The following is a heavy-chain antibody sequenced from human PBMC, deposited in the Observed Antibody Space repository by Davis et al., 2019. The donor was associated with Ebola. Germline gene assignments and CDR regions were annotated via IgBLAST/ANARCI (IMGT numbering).Heavy chain of an antibody. CDR3: ARDHNYYDSSGYHYYYYYMDV. CDR1: GYSFANFG. CDR2: IIPIFGTA. Sequence: SVKVSCKASGYSFANFGISWVRQAPGQGLEWMGGIIPIFGTANYAQKFQGRVTITADESTSTAYMELSSLRSEDTAVYYCARDHNYYDSSGYHYYYYYMDVWGKGTTVTVSS. D-gene: IGHD3-22*01. V-gene: IGHV1-69*13. J-gene: IGHJ6*03.